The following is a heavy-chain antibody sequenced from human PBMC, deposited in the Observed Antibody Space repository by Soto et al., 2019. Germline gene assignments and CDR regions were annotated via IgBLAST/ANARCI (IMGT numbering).Heavy chain of an antibody. D-gene: IGHD6-13*01. J-gene: IGHJ6*02. Sequence: PGESLKISCKHSGFNFPTFWIAWVRQMPGKGLEWMGIIYPGDSDTRYSPSFQGQVTISADKSISTAYLQWSSLKASDTAMYYCARTSAAGKYYYGMDVWGQGTTVTVS. CDR1: GFNFPTFW. V-gene: IGHV5-51*01. CDR2: IYPGDSDT. CDR3: ARTSAAGKYYYGMDV.